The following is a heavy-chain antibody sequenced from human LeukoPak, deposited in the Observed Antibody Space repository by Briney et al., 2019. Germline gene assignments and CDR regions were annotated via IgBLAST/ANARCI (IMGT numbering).Heavy chain of an antibody. CDR2: IYYSGST. J-gene: IGHJ4*02. CDR3: ARIDSSSWPFDF. V-gene: IGHV4-39*01. CDR1: GGSISSISYY. D-gene: IGHD6-13*01. Sequence: SETLSLTCTVSGGSISSISYYWGWVRQPPGKGLEWIGSIYYSGSTYYNPSLKSRVTISVDTSKNQFSLKLSSVTAADTAMYYCARIDSSSWPFDFWGQGTLVTVSS.